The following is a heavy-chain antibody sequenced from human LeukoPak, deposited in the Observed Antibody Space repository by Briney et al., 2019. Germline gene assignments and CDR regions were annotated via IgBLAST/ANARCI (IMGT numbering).Heavy chain of an antibody. CDR1: GFTFGDYA. Sequence: GGSLRLSCTASGFTFGDYAMSWVRQAPGKGLEWVGFIRNKAYAWTTEYAASVKGRFTISRDDSKSIAYLQMNSLKTEDTAVYYCTRARLVGYCTSSSCYGGSYFDYWGQGTLVTVSS. V-gene: IGHV3-49*04. J-gene: IGHJ4*02. D-gene: IGHD2-2*01. CDR2: IRNKAYAWTT. CDR3: TRARLVGYCTSSSCYGGSYFDY.